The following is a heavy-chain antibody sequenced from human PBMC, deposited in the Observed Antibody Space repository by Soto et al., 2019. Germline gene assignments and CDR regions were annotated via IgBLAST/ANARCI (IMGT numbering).Heavy chain of an antibody. J-gene: IGHJ4*02. Sequence: QLQPQESGPGLVKPSETLSLKCTVSGASISSSSYYWGWIRQPPGKGLEYIGSMYYSGSTYYNPSLESRLTISVDMSKNQFSLKLSSVTAADTAVYYCATLKGIAVAGIHYWGQGTLVTVSS. CDR2: MYYSGST. CDR3: ATLKGIAVAGIHY. V-gene: IGHV4-39*01. D-gene: IGHD6-19*01. CDR1: GASISSSSYY.